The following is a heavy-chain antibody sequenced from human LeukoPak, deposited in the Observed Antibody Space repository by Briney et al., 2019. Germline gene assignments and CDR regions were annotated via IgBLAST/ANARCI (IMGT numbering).Heavy chain of an antibody. CDR2: ISSSGSTI. Sequence: PGGSLRLSCAASGFTFSSYEMNWVRQAPRKGLEWVSYISSSGSTIYYADSVKGRFTISRDNAKNSLYLQMNSLRAEDTAVYYCATITMVRGTDAFDIWGQGTMVTVSS. CDR1: GFTFSSYE. CDR3: ATITMVRGTDAFDI. J-gene: IGHJ3*02. V-gene: IGHV3-48*03. D-gene: IGHD3-10*01.